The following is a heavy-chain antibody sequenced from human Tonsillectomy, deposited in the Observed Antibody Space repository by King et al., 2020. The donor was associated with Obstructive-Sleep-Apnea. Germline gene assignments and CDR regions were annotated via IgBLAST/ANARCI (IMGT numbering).Heavy chain of an antibody. J-gene: IGHJ4*02. CDR1: GFTFSSYS. Sequence: VQLVESGGGLVQPGGSLRLSCAASGFTFSSYSMNWVLQAPGKGLEWGFYISSSSSTIYYADFVKGRFTISRDNAKNSLYLQMNSLRAEDTAVYYCARDWEYYDFWSGYYGIDYWGQGTLVTVSS. CDR2: ISSSSSTI. V-gene: IGHV3-48*04. CDR3: ARDWEYYDFWSGYYGIDY. D-gene: IGHD3-3*01.